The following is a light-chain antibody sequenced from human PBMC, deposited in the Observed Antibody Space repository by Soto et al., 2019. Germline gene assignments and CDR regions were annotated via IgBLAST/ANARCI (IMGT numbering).Light chain of an antibody. CDR3: QQANSFPWT. Sequence: DIQMTQSPSSVSASVGDRVTITCRASQDISTWLAWYQQKPGKAPKLLIYSASSLQTGVPSTFSGRGSGTDFTLTINSLQPGDFATYYCQQANSFPWTFGQGTKVEIK. J-gene: IGKJ1*01. V-gene: IGKV1-12*01. CDR2: SAS. CDR1: QDISTW.